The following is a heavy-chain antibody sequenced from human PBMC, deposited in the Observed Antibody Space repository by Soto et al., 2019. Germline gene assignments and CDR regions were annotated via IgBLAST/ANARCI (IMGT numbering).Heavy chain of an antibody. Sequence: GGSLRLSCAASGFTVSNNYMGWVRQAPGKGLEWVSVVHSGGNTYYADSVKGRFTISRDNSKNTLYLHMSSLRTEDTAVYYCAKATTTGGWFNPFDSWGQGALVTVSS. J-gene: IGHJ4*02. CDR2: VHSGGNT. CDR1: GFTVSNNY. D-gene: IGHD6-19*01. V-gene: IGHV3-53*01. CDR3: AKATTTGGWFNPFDS.